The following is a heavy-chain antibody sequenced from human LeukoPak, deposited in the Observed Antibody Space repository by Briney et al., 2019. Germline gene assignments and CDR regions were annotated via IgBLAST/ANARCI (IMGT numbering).Heavy chain of an antibody. V-gene: IGHV3-66*01. J-gene: IGHJ5*02. CDR1: GFTVSSND. CDR3: VTGRWTDP. D-gene: IGHD1-26*01. Sequence: GWSLRLSCAASGFTVSSNDMTWVGQAPGKGLEWVSLIYTDGTTLYADSVKGRFTISRDSSKNTLYLQIDSLRAEDTAVYYCVTGRWTDPWGQGTLVTVSS. CDR2: IYTDGTT.